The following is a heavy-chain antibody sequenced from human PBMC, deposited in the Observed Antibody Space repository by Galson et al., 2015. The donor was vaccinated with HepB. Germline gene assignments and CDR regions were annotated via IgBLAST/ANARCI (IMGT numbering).Heavy chain of an antibody. CDR3: ARRRYGGNTTPRLIDY. Sequence: SETLSLTCTVSGGSISNTNYYWGWIRQPPGKGLKWIGNVYYSGSTFYNPSLRSRVTISVDTSKNQFSLKLSSVTATDTAVYYCARRRYGGNTTPRLIDYWGQGTLVTVSS. CDR1: GGSISNTNYY. V-gene: IGHV4-39*01. J-gene: IGHJ4*02. CDR2: VYYSGST. D-gene: IGHD1-26*01.